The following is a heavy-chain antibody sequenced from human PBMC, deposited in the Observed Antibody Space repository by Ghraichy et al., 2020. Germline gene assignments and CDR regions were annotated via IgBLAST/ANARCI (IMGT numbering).Heavy chain of an antibody. CDR3: ARIYGHFDY. CDR1: GGSVSSGAHY. CDR2: IYYKGNT. Sequence: SETLSLTCSVSGGSVSSGAHYWSWIRQPPGKGLEWIAFIYYKGNTNYNPSLKSRVTLSLDTSKNQFTLNLRSVIAADTAVYYCARIYGHFDYWGQGTLVTVSS. V-gene: IGHV4-61*08. D-gene: IGHD3-10*01. J-gene: IGHJ4*02.